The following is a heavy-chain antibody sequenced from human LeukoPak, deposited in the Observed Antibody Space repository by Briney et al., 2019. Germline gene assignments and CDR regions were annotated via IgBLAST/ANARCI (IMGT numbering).Heavy chain of an antibody. V-gene: IGHV1-69*13. D-gene: IGHD3-22*01. CDR1: GGTFSSYA. CDR3: AVARYYYDSSGYYH. CDR2: IIPIFGTA. Sequence: ASVKVSCKASGGTFSSYAISWVRQAPGQGLEWMGGIIPIFGTANYAQKFQGRVTITADESTSTAYMELSSLRSEDTAVYYCAVARYYYDSSGYYHWGQGTLVTVSS. J-gene: IGHJ4*02.